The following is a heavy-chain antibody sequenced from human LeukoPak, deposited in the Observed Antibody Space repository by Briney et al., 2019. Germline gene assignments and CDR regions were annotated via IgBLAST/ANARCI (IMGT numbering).Heavy chain of an antibody. CDR2: IYYSGST. Sequence: KPSETLSRTCTVSGGSISSYYWSWIRQPPGKGLEWIGYIYYSGSTNYNPSLKSRVTISVDTSKNQFSLKLSSVTAADTAVYYCARDIENWFGPWGQGTLVTVSS. V-gene: IGHV4-59*01. CDR1: GGSISSYY. D-gene: IGHD1-26*01. CDR3: ARDIENWFGP. J-gene: IGHJ5*02.